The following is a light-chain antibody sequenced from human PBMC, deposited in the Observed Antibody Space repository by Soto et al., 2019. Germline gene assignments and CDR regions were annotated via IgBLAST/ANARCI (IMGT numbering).Light chain of an antibody. CDR1: QSVSSN. CDR2: GAS. Sequence: EIVMTQSPATLSVSPGERATLSCRASQSVSSNLAWYQQKPGQAPRLLIYGASIRATGIPVRFSGSGSGTEFILTISSLQSGDFALYYCQQYNNWPPWTFGRGTKVEIK. CDR3: QQYNNWPPWT. V-gene: IGKV3-15*01. J-gene: IGKJ1*01.